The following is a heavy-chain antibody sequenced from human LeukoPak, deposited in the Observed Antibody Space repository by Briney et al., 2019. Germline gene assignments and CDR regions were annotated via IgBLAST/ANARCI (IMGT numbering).Heavy chain of an antibody. D-gene: IGHD2-2*02. CDR2: ISGSGGST. Sequence: PGGSLRLSCAASGFTFSSYAMSWVRQAPGKGLEWVSAISGSGGSTYYADSVKGRFTISRDNSKNTLYLQMNCLKTEDTAVYYCTKALGSYTSLDYWGQGTLVTVSS. V-gene: IGHV3-23*01. CDR1: GFTFSSYA. J-gene: IGHJ4*02. CDR3: TKALGSYTSLDY.